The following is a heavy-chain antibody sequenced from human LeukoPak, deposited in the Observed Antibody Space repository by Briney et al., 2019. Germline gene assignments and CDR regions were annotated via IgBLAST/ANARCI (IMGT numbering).Heavy chain of an antibody. CDR2: INPRGGIT. Sequence: ASVKVSCKASGYTFTSYYIHWVRQAPGQGREWMGIINPRGGITSYAQKFQGRVTMTRDTSTSTVYLDLSSLRSEDTAVYYCAREGYYDSSGSNREGFDYWGQGTLVTVSS. CDR3: AREGYYDSSGSNREGFDY. J-gene: IGHJ4*02. CDR1: GYTFTSYY. D-gene: IGHD3-22*01. V-gene: IGHV1-46*01.